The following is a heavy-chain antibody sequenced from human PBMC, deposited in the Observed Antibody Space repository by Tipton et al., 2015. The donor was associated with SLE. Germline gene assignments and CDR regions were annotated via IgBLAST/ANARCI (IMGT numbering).Heavy chain of an antibody. CDR2: IYYSGST. J-gene: IGHJ5*02. CDR3: AREGGCGGDCPLSWFDP. V-gene: IGHV4-59*01. D-gene: IGHD2-21*02. Sequence: TLSLTCTVSGGSISSYYWSWIRQPPGKGLEWIGYIYYSGSTNYNPSLKSRVTISVDTSKNQFSLKLSSVTAADTAVYYCAREGGCGGDCPLSWFDPWGQGTLVTVSS. CDR1: GGSISSYY.